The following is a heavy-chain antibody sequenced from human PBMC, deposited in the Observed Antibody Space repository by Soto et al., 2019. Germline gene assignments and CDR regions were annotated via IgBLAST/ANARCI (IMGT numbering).Heavy chain of an antibody. Sequence: GGSLRLSCAASDFDFSSHGIHWVRQAPGKGLEWVAASSYDGRETFYADSAKGRFTVSKEMSKNTAFLQMNALRHYDTAVYFGVRDSGWPILNFDNWGQGTPVTVSS. CDR2: SSYDGRET. J-gene: IGHJ4*02. V-gene: IGHV3-30*03. CDR1: DFDFSSHG. D-gene: IGHD3-10*01. CDR3: VRDSGWPILNFDN.